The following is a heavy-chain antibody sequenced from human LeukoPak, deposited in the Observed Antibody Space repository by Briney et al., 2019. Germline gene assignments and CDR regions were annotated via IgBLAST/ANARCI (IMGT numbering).Heavy chain of an antibody. CDR2: IIPIFGTA. V-gene: IGHV1-69*05. CDR3: ATDPYDFWRGYYYYMDV. Sequence: SVKVSCKASGGTFSSYAISWVRQAPGQGLEWMGGIIPIFGTANYAQKFQGRVTITTDESTSTAYMELSSLRSEDTAVYYCATDPYDFWRGYYYYMDVWGKGTTVTVSS. J-gene: IGHJ6*03. CDR1: GGTFSSYA. D-gene: IGHD3-3*01.